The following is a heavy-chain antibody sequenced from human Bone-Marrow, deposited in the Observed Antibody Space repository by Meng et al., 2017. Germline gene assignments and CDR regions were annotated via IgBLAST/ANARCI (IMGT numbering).Heavy chain of an antibody. J-gene: IGHJ4*02. CDR2: IYHSGST. V-gene: IGHV4-4*02. D-gene: IGHD6-19*01. CDR3: ARARGIAVAEPWDY. CDR1: GGSISSSNW. Sequence: QVQLEESGPGLVKPSGPLSLTSAVSGGSISSSNWWSWVRQPPGKGLEWIGEIYHSGSTNYNPSLKSRVTISVDKSKNQFSLKLSSVTAADTAVYYCARARGIAVAEPWDYWGQGTLVTVSS.